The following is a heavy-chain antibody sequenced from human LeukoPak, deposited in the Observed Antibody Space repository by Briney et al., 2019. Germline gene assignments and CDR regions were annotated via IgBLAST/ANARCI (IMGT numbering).Heavy chain of an antibody. V-gene: IGHV4-30-4*08. J-gene: IGHJ4*02. CDR3: ARGVRRITIFGVPKGFDY. Sequence: SQTLSLTCTVSGGSISSGDSYWSWIRQPPGEGLEWIGYVSYSGSTYYNPSLKSRLTISMDTSNNQFSLNLSSVTAADTAVYYCARGVRRITIFGVPKGFDYWGQGTLVTVSS. CDR2: VSYSGST. CDR1: GGSISSGDSY. D-gene: IGHD3-3*01.